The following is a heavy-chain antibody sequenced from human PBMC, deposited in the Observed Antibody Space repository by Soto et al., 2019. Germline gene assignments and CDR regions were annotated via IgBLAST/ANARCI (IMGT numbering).Heavy chain of an antibody. Sequence: SGPTLVNPTQTLTLTCTFSGFSLSTSAVGVGWIRQPPGKALEWLALIYWNDDKRYSPSLKSRLTITKDTSKNQVVLTMTNMDPVDTATYYCAHRHSVAGSEGFDYWGQGTLVTVSS. CDR2: IYWNDDK. V-gene: IGHV2-5*01. CDR3: AHRHSVAGSEGFDY. D-gene: IGHD6-19*01. CDR1: GFSLSTSAVG. J-gene: IGHJ4*02.